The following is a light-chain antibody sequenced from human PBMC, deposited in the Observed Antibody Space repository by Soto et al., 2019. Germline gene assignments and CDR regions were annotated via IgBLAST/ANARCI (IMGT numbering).Light chain of an antibody. CDR3: LQYNSLSWT. CDR1: QSISSW. Sequence: DIQMTQSPSTLSASVGDRVTITCRASQSISSWLAWYQHKPGKAPKLLIYKASSLESGVPSRFSGSGSGTEFTLTISTLQPEDFASYYCLQYNSLSWTFCQETKVEMK. J-gene: IGKJ1*01. V-gene: IGKV1-5*03. CDR2: KAS.